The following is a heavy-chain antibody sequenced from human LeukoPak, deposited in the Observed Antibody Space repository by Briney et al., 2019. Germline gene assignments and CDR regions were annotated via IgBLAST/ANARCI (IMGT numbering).Heavy chain of an antibody. CDR1: GGSISSGSYY. CDR3: ARGADDFWSGERYYFDY. CDR2: IYTSGST. J-gene: IGHJ4*02. Sequence: SETLSLTCTVSGGSISSGSYYWSWIRQPAGKGLEWIGRIYTSGSTNYNPSLKSRVTISVDTSKNQFSLKLSSVTAADTAVYYCARGADDFWSGERYYFDYWGQGTLVIVSS. V-gene: IGHV4-61*02. D-gene: IGHD3-3*01.